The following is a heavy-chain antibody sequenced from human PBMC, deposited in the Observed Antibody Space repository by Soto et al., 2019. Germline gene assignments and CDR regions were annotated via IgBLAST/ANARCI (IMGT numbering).Heavy chain of an antibody. J-gene: IGHJ3*01. CDR3: ARGHEVGGNSGGFDD. CDR2: ILPFFGTA. D-gene: IGHD6-19*01. V-gene: IGHV1-69*12. Sequence: QVQLVQSGAEVKKPGSSVKVSCKASGGSFRREAINWVRQAPGQGPEWMGGILPFFGTADYAQKFQGRVTITEDVSTTTVYMELGRLILVGRAVYFCARGHEVGGNSGGFDDWRQGTMVIVSS. CDR1: GGSFRREA.